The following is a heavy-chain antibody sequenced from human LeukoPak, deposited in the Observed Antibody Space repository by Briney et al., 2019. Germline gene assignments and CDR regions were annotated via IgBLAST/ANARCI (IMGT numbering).Heavy chain of an antibody. D-gene: IGHD2-2*01. V-gene: IGHV1-2*06. CDR3: ARASCSSTSCEADY. J-gene: IGHJ4*02. CDR2: LNPNTGGT. Sequence: ASVKVSCKASEYTFTGYYIHWVRQAPGQGLEWMGRLNPNTGGTNYAQNFQGRVTMTRDTSISTVYMELSRLRSDDTAVYYCARASCSSTSCEADYWGQGTLVTVSS. CDR1: EYTFTGYY.